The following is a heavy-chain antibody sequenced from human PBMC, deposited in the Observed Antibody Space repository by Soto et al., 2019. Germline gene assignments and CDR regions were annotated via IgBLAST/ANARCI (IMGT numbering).Heavy chain of an antibody. D-gene: IGHD4-4*01. CDR2: MYYSGSS. J-gene: IGHJ4*02. CDR1: GGSISSRTFW. Sequence: QLQLQESGPGLVKPSETLSLTCSVSGGSISSRTFWWAWIRQPPGKGLEWIGDMYYSGSSYSSPSLKSRVTLSVDSSKNQLSLKLNSVTAADTAVYYCARHPRDDYNYGGSGIFDYWGQGTLVTVSS. V-gene: IGHV4-39*01. CDR3: ARHPRDDYNYGGSGIFDY.